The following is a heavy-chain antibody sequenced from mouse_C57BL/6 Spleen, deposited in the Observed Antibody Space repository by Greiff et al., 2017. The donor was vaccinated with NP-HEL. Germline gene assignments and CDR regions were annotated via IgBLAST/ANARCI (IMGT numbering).Heavy chain of an antibody. D-gene: IGHD2-3*01. CDR1: GYTFTSYW. V-gene: IGHV1-53*01. CDR3: ARRGIIYDGYYDAMDY. Sequence: QVQLQQPGTELVKPGASVKLSCKASGYTFTSYWMHWVKQRPGQGLEWIGNINPSNGGTNYNEKFKSKATLTVDKSSSTAYMPLSSLTSEDSAVYYCARRGIIYDGYYDAMDYWGQGTSVTVSS. J-gene: IGHJ4*01. CDR2: INPSNGGT.